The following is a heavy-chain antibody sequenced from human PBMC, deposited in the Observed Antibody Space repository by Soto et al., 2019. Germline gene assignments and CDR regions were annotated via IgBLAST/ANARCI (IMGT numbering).Heavy chain of an antibody. CDR3: AKLQTPSNTAFDF. D-gene: IGHD4-17*01. Sequence: GGSLRLSCAASGYTFSSFAMRWVRQAPGKGLEWVSGISGSGGNTNYADSVKGRFTISRDNSKNTLYLQMNRLRAEDTAVYFCAKLQTPSNTAFDFWGQGTLVTVSS. J-gene: IGHJ4*02. CDR2: ISGSGGNT. CDR1: GYTFSSFA. V-gene: IGHV3-23*01.